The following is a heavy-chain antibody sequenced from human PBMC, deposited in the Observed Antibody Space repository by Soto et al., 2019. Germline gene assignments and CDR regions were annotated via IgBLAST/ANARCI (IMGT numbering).Heavy chain of an antibody. V-gene: IGHV3-21*01. D-gene: IGHD3-22*01. CDR1: GFTFSSYS. CDR3: ARGLPFPVPTYYYDSSGSGGEG. Sequence: GGSLRLSCAASGFTFSSYSMNWVRQAPGKGLEWVSSISSSSSYIYYADSVKGRFTISRDNAKNSLYLQMNSLRAEDTAVYYCARGLPFPVPTYYYDSSGSGGEGWGQGTLVTVSS. J-gene: IGHJ4*02. CDR2: ISSSSSYI.